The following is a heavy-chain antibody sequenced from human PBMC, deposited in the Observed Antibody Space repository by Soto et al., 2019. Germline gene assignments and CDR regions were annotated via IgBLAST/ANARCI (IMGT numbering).Heavy chain of an antibody. V-gene: IGHV4-39*01. CDR2: IYYSGPT. Sequence: SETLSLTCIVPGASISISSYYWGWILQPPGKGLDRTGSIYYSGPTDDNPPLNRRVTKPVDTSKNQFSMKLSSVTAADTAVFCCARHRARHWFDPWGQGTLVTVSS. D-gene: IGHD6-6*01. CDR1: GASISISSYY. J-gene: IGHJ5*02. CDR3: ARHRARHWFDP.